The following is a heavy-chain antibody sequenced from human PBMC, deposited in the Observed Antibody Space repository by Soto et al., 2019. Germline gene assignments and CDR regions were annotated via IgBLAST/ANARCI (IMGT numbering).Heavy chain of an antibody. CDR2: IHTGSGNT. D-gene: IGHD2-21*02. J-gene: IGHJ4*02. CDR3: ARPLYGGDSPYDF. CDR1: GYTFSAYP. V-gene: IGHV1-3*04. Sequence: QVQLVQSGAEVKKPGASVRISCKSYGYTFSAYPIHWVRQAPGQGLEWMGRIHTGSGNTQYSQKTQGRVTITRDKSATTAFMELSSLSSEDTAVYYCARPLYGGDSPYDFWGQGTLVTVSS.